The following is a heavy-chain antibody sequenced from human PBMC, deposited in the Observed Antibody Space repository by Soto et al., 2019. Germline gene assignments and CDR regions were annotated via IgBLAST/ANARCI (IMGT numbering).Heavy chain of an antibody. CDR2: ISYDGSNK. V-gene: IGHV3-30*18. CDR1: GFTFSSYG. J-gene: IGHJ6*02. Sequence: PGGSLRLACAASGFTFSSYGMHWVRQAPGKGLEWVAVISYDGSNKYYADSVKGRFTISRDNSKNTLYLQMNSLRAEDTAVYYCAKDRFGKRVYYYYGMDVWGQGTTVTVSS. D-gene: IGHD3-16*01. CDR3: AKDRFGKRVYYYYGMDV.